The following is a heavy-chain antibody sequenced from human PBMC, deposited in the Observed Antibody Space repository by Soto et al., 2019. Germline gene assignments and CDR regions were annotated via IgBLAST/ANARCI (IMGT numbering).Heavy chain of an antibody. CDR2: IYYSGST. V-gene: IGHV4-59*08. J-gene: IGHJ6*02. CDR1: GGSISSYY. CDR3: ARQVGMDV. Sequence: QVQLQESGPGLVKPSETLSLTCTVSGGSISSYYWSWIRQPPGKGLEWIGYIYYSGSTNYNPSLKSRAPLPVDTSKHPFSLKLSSVTAADTAVYYCARQVGMDVWGQGTTVTVSS.